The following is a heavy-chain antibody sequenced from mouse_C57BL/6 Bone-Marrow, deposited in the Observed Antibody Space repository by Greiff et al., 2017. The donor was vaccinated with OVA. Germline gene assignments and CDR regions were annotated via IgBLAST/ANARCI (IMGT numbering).Heavy chain of an antibody. J-gene: IGHJ2*01. CDR1: GYTFTSYW. CDR3: ARSTGN. CDR2: IDPSDSYT. Sequence: VQLQQPGAELVRPGTSVKLSCKASGYTFTSYWMHWVKQRPGQGLEWIGVIDPSDSYTNYNQKFKGKATLTVDTSSSTAYMQLSSLTSEDSAVYYCARSTGNWGQGTTLTVSS. V-gene: IGHV1-59*01.